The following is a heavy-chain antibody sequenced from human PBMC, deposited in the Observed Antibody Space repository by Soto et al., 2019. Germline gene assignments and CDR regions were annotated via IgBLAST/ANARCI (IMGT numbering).Heavy chain of an antibody. J-gene: IGHJ5*02. CDR3: ARATVAVTRWFDP. CDR2: VYYSGKT. D-gene: IGHD6-19*01. V-gene: IGHV4-59*01. Sequence: PSETLSLTCTVSGGSISSYYWSWIRQPPGKGLECIGYVYYSGKTNYNPSLKSRVTISVDTSKNQFSLKLSSVTAADTAVYYCARATVAVTRWFDPWGQGTLVTVSS. CDR1: GGSISSYY.